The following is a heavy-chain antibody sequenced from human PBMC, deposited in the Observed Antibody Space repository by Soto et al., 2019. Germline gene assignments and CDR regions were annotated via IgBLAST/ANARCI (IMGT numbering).Heavy chain of an antibody. CDR2: ISSSGSTI. CDR3: AGSGHYYYYYGMDV. Sequence: GGSLRLSCAASGFTFSSYEMNWVRQAPGKGLEWVSYISSSGSTIYYADSVKGRFTISRDNAKNSLYLQMNSLRAEDTAVYYCAGSGHYYYYYGMDVWGQGTTVTVSS. J-gene: IGHJ6*02. D-gene: IGHD1-1*01. V-gene: IGHV3-48*03. CDR1: GFTFSSYE.